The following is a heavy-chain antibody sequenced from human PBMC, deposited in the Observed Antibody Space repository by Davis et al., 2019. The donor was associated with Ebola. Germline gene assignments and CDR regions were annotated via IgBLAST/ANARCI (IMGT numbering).Heavy chain of an antibody. CDR2: ISGSGGST. CDR3: ARGGCGGGSCYLDYYYYGMDV. J-gene: IGHJ6*04. Sequence: GESLKISCAASGFTFSDYYMSWIRQAPGKGLERVSAISGSGGSTYYADSVKGRFTISRDNSKNTLYLQMNSLRAEDTAVYYCARGGCGGGSCYLDYYYYGMDVWGKGTTVTVSS. V-gene: IGHV3-23*01. D-gene: IGHD2-15*01. CDR1: GFTFSDYY.